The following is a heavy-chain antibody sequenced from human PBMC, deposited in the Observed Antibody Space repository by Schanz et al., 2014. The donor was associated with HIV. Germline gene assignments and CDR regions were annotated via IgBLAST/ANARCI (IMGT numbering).Heavy chain of an antibody. CDR3: ARGSSHYYYGVDL. V-gene: IGHV3-74*02. D-gene: IGHD3-10*01. Sequence: EVQLVESGGGVVQPGRSLRLSCAASGFSFSDYWMHWVRQVPGKGLLWVSRMNNDVSSRLYADSVKGRFTISRDNAKNTLYLQMNSLRDEDTAVYYCARGSSHYYYGVDLWGQGTMVTVSS. J-gene: IGHJ6*02. CDR1: GFSFSDYW. CDR2: MNNDVSSR.